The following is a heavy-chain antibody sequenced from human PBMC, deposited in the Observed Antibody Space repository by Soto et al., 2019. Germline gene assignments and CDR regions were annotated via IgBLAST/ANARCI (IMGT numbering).Heavy chain of an antibody. CDR3: AREAEYYYDSSGYYHNWFDP. V-gene: IGHV4-31*03. CDR2: IYYSGST. J-gene: IGHJ5*02. D-gene: IGHD3-22*01. CDR1: GGSISSGGYY. Sequence: PSETLSLTCTVSGGSISSGGYYWIWIRHHPGKGLEWIGYIYYSGSTYYNPSLKSRVTISVDTSKNQFSLKLSSVTAADTAVYYCAREAEYYYDSSGYYHNWFDPWGQGTLVTVSS.